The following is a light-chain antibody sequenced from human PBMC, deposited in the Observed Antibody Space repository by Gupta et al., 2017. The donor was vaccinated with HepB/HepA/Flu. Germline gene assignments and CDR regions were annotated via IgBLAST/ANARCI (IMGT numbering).Light chain of an antibody. CDR3: QHRSRWLT. CDR1: QSVGKF. J-gene: IGKJ4*01. CDR2: DAS. Sequence: EILLTQSPAALSLSPGERATLSCRDSQSVGKFLVWYQQKPGQAPRLLISDASNRATSIPDRFSGSGYVTDFTLTSSSRETEDFAVYYGQHRSRWLTFGGGTRVEIK. V-gene: IGKV3-11*01.